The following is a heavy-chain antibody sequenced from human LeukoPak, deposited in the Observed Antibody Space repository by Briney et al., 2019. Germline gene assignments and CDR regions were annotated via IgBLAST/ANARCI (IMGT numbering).Heavy chain of an antibody. CDR3: ARHRRGYSYGYFDY. J-gene: IGHJ4*02. CDR1: GGSIGTSY. CDR2: IYYNGAT. Sequence: PSETLSLTCSVSGGSIGTSYWSWIRQPPGKGLEWIGYIYYNGATNYNPSLKTRVTISLDTPKNQFSLKLSSVTAADTAVYYCARHRRGYSYGYFDYWGQGTLVTVSS. V-gene: IGHV4-59*08. D-gene: IGHD5-18*01.